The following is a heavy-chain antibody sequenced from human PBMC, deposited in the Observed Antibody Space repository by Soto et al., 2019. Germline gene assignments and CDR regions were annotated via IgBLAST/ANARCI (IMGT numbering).Heavy chain of an antibody. CDR2: ISYDGSNK. Sequence: PGGSLRLSCAASGFTFSSYGMHWVRQAPGKGLEWVAVISYDGSNKYYADSVKGRFTISRDNSKNTLYLQMNSLRAEDTAVYYCARAPVRSHDILTGYYFGWFDPWGQGTLVTVSS. D-gene: IGHD3-9*01. J-gene: IGHJ5*02. CDR1: GFTFSSYG. CDR3: ARAPVRSHDILTGYYFGWFDP. V-gene: IGHV3-30*03.